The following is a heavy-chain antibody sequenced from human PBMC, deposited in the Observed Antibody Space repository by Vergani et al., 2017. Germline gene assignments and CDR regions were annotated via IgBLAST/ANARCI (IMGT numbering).Heavy chain of an antibody. CDR3: ARGGTIFDIPIDL. Sequence: QAQLQESGPGLVKPSETLSLTCTVSGGSISSYYWSWIRQPPGKGLEWIGYIYYSGSTNYNPSLKSRVTISVDTSKNQFSLKLSSVTAADTAVYYCARGGTIFDIPIDLWGRGTLVTVSS. D-gene: IGHD3-3*01. V-gene: IGHV4-59*01. CDR2: IYYSGST. CDR1: GGSISSYY. J-gene: IGHJ2*01.